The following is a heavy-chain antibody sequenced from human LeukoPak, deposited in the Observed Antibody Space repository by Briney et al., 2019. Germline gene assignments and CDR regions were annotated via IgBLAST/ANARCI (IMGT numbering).Heavy chain of an antibody. Sequence: PSVTLSLTCAVYGGSFSGYYWSWIRQPPGKGLEWIGEINHSGSTNYNPSLKSRVTISVDTSKNQFSLKLSSVTAADTAVYYCARTTSGYWGQGTLVTVSS. V-gene: IGHV4-34*01. J-gene: IGHJ4*02. CDR1: GGSFSGYY. D-gene: IGHD1-14*01. CDR3: ARTTSGY. CDR2: INHSGST.